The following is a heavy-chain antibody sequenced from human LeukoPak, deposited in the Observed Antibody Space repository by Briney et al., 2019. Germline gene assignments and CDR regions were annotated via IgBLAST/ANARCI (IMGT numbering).Heavy chain of an antibody. CDR3: ARERLTGDRFPDAFDI. CDR2: ILYDGSNK. V-gene: IGHV3-33*01. D-gene: IGHD7-27*01. J-gene: IGHJ3*02. CDR1: GFTFSSYG. Sequence: PGGSLRLSCAASGFTFSSYGMHWVRQAPGKGLEWVAVILYDGSNKYYADSVKGRFTISRDNSKNTLYLQVNSLRAEDTAVYYCARERLTGDRFPDAFDIWGQGTMVTVSS.